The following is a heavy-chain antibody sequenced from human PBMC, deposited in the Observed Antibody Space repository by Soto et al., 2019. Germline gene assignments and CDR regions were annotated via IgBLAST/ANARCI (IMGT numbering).Heavy chain of an antibody. D-gene: IGHD2-15*01. J-gene: IGHJ4*02. V-gene: IGHV4-31*03. CDR2: IFYSGST. Sequence: QVQLQESGPGLVKPSQTLSLTCTVSGGSISSGGYFWSWIRQHPGKGLEWIGFIFYSGSTYYNPSLKSRVTISVDTSKNQFSLKVTSVSVADTAVYYCARGDCSGGSCYYFVFWGQGTLVTVSS. CDR1: GGSISSGGYF. CDR3: ARGDCSGGSCYYFVF.